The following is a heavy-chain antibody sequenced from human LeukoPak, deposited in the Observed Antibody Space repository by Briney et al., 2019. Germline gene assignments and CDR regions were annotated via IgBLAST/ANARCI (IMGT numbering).Heavy chain of an antibody. D-gene: IGHD4-17*01. Sequence: ASVKVSCKASGYTFTGYYMHWVRQAPGQGLEWMGWINPNSGGTNYAQKFQGRVTMTRDTSIGTAYMELSRLRSDDTAVYYCARDPDTTTVTTPWGQGTLVTVSS. CDR1: GYTFTGYY. V-gene: IGHV1-2*02. J-gene: IGHJ4*02. CDR2: INPNSGGT. CDR3: ARDPDTTTVTTP.